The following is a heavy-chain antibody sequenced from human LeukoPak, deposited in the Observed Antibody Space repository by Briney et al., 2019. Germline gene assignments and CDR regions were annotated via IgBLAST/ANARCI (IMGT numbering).Heavy chain of an antibody. J-gene: IGHJ3*02. Sequence: GGSLRLSCAASGLTFSSYAMSWVRQAPGKGMEWVSSISGGGGSTYYAASVKGRFTISRDNSKNTLYLQMNILRAEDTAVYYCAKDPLSYDFWSGYYPNDAFDIWGQGTMVTVSS. CDR3: AKDPLSYDFWSGYYPNDAFDI. CDR2: ISGGGGST. CDR1: GLTFSSYA. V-gene: IGHV3-23*01. D-gene: IGHD3-3*01.